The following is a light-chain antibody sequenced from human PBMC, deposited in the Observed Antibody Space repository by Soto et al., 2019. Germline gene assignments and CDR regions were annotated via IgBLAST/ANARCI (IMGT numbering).Light chain of an antibody. Sequence: QSALTQPPSASGTPGQRVTISCSGSSSNIGSNYVYWYQQLPGTAPKLLIYRNNQRPSGAPDRFSGSKSGTSASLAISGLRPEDEADYYCAAWDDSLSGQVFGTGTKVTVL. CDR2: RNN. CDR1: SSNIGSNY. CDR3: AAWDDSLSGQV. J-gene: IGLJ1*01. V-gene: IGLV1-47*01.